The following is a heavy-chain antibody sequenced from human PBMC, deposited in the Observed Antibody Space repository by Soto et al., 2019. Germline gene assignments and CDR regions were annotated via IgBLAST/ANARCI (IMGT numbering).Heavy chain of an antibody. CDR3: ARNSYPYYYDSSGSPQAFDY. V-gene: IGHV1-46*01. J-gene: IGHJ4*02. Sequence: ASVKVSCKASGYTFTSYYMHWVRQAPGQGLEWMGIINPSGGSTSYAQKFQGRVTMTRDTSTSTVYMELSSLRSGDTAVYYCARNSYPYYYDSSGSPQAFDYWGQGTLVTVSS. CDR1: GYTFTSYY. D-gene: IGHD3-22*01. CDR2: INPSGGST.